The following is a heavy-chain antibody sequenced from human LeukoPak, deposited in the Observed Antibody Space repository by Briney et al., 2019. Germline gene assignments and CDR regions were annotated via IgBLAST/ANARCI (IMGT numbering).Heavy chain of an antibody. Sequence: PGGSLRLSCAASGFTFDDYAMHWVRQAPGKGLEWVSSISSSSSYIYYADSVKGRFTISRDNAKNSLYLQMNSLRAEDTAVYYCARNPIAAVDYWGQGTLVTVSS. V-gene: IGHV3-21*01. CDR1: GFTFDDYA. CDR2: ISSSSSYI. J-gene: IGHJ4*02. D-gene: IGHD6-13*01. CDR3: ARNPIAAVDY.